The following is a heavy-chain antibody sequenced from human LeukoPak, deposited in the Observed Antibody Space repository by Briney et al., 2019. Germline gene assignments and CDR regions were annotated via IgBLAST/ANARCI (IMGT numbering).Heavy chain of an antibody. CDR1: GYTFTGYY. V-gene: IGHV1-8*03. Sequence: GASVKVSCKASGYTFTGYYMHWVRQATGQGLEWMGWMNPNSGNTGYAQKFQGRVTITRNTSISTAYMELSSLRSEDTAVYYCARGVVGAISEWGQGTLVTVSS. J-gene: IGHJ4*02. CDR3: ARGVVGAISE. CDR2: MNPNSGNT. D-gene: IGHD1-26*01.